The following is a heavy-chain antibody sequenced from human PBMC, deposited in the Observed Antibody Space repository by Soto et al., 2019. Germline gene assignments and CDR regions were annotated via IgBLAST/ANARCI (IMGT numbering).Heavy chain of an antibody. CDR3: ARDLSPRGYYDSFGMDV. CDR2: ISSSSSYI. D-gene: IGHD3-22*01. Sequence: GGSLRLSCAASGFTFSSYSMNWVRQAPGKGLEWVSSISSSSSYIYYADSVKGRFTISRDNAKNSLYLQMNSLRAEDTAVYYCARDLSPRGYYDSFGMDVWGQGTTVTVSS. V-gene: IGHV3-21*01. CDR1: GFTFSSYS. J-gene: IGHJ6*02.